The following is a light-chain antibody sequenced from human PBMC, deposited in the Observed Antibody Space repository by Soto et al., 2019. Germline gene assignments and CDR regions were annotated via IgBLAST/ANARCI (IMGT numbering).Light chain of an antibody. V-gene: IGKV3-20*01. Sequence: VLTQSPGTLSLSPGERATLSCRASQSVNSNFLAWYQQKTGQPPSILIYGASSRATGIPDRFSGSGSETDFTLTISRLEPEDFAVYYCQQYGSSPMYTFGQGTKVEMK. CDR2: GAS. J-gene: IGKJ2*01. CDR1: QSVNSNF. CDR3: QQYGSSPMYT.